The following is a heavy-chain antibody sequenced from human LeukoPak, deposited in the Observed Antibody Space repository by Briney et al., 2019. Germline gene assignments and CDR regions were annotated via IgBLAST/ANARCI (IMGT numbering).Heavy chain of an antibody. V-gene: IGHV4-39*07. CDR3: ARGRMATMLHDY. Sequence: SETLSLTCTVSGGSISSSSYYWGWIRQPPGKGLEWIGSIYYSGSTYYNPSLKSRVTISVDTSKNQFSLKLSSVTAADTAVYYCARGRMATMLHDYWGQGTLVTVSS. D-gene: IGHD5-24*01. CDR1: GGSISSSSYY. CDR2: IYYSGST. J-gene: IGHJ4*02.